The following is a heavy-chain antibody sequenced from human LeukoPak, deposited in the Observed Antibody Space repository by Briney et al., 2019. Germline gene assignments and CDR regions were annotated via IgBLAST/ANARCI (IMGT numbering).Heavy chain of an antibody. J-gene: IGHJ4*02. CDR2: IYYSGSI. D-gene: IGHD1-14*01. CDR1: GGSIRSYY. V-gene: IGHV4-59*01. Sequence: SETLSLTCSVSGGSIRSYYWNWVRQSPGQGLEWIGYIYYSGSINYNPSFKRRVTMSVDTSKNQFSLKLHAVTAADTAMYYCARSLGITSLDYWGQGMLVTVSS. CDR3: ARSLGITSLDY.